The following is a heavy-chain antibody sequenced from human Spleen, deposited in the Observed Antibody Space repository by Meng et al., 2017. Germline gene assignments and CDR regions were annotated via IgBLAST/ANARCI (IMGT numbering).Heavy chain of an antibody. Sequence: SETLSLTCAVYGGSFSGYYWSWIRQPPGKGLEWIGEINHSGSTNYNPSLKSRVTISVDTSKNQFSLKLSSVTAADTAVYYCARNKGSGYYNYAMDVWGQGTTVTVSS. CDR1: GGSFSGYY. CDR2: INHSGST. J-gene: IGHJ6*02. CDR3: ARNKGSGYYNYAMDV. D-gene: IGHD1-26*01. V-gene: IGHV4-34*01.